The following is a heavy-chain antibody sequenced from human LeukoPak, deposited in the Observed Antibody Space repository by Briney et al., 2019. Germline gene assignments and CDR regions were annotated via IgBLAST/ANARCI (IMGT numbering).Heavy chain of an antibody. Sequence: ASVNVSCKASGYTFTGYYMHWVRQAPGQGLEWMGWINPNSGGANYAQKFQGRVTMTRDTSISTAYMELSRLRSDDMAVYYCARGYCSGGSCYYYFDYWGQGTLVTVSS. CDR1: GYTFTGYY. CDR3: ARGYCSGGSCYYYFDY. J-gene: IGHJ4*02. V-gene: IGHV1-2*02. D-gene: IGHD2-15*01. CDR2: INPNSGGA.